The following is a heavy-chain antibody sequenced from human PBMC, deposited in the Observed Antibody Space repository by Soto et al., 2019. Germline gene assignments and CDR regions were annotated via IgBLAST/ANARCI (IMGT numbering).Heavy chain of an antibody. D-gene: IGHD6-19*01. CDR3: ARAGPVAGNHDFDI. CDR1: GGSFSSYA. J-gene: IGHJ3*02. V-gene: IGHV1-69*06. CDR2: IIPIFGTA. Sequence: QLQLVQSGAEVKKPGSSVKVSCKASGGSFSSYAISWVRQAPVQGLEWMGGIIPIFGTANYAQKFQGRVTITADKSTSTAYRELSRLRSEDTAVYYCARAGPVAGNHDFDIWGQGTLVTVSS.